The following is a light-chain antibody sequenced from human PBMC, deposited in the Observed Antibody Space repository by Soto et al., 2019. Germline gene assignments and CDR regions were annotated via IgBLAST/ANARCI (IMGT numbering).Light chain of an antibody. CDR1: QSSNNL. CDR3: QQYDSYPLT. J-gene: IGKJ4*01. V-gene: IGKV1-5*01. CDR2: DVS. Sequence: DVRMTQSPSTLSASVGDRVTITCRARQSSNNLLAWYQQKPWKAPKFLIYDVSTLESGFPSRFSGSGSGTEFTLTISSLQPEDFATYYFQQYDSYPLTFGGGTRVEIK.